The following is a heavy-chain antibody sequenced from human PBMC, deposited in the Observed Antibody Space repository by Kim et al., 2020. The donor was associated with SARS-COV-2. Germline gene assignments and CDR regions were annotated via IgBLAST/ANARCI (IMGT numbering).Heavy chain of an antibody. J-gene: IGHJ4*02. CDR3: TTVRYYYGSGRSDY. D-gene: IGHD3-10*01. V-gene: IGHV3-15*01. Sequence: AATVKGRFTISRDDSKNTLYLQMNSLKTEDTAVYYCTTVRYYYGSGRSDYWGQGTLVTVSS.